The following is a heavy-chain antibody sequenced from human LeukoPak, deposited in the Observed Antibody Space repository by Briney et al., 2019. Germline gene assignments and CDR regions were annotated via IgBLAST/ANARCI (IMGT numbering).Heavy chain of an antibody. CDR1: GFSFSDHC. J-gene: IGHJ4*02. CDR2: ICKSDNPP. Sequence: GGSLRPSCAASGFSFSDHCMHWVRQAPGEGLAWVSRICKSDNPPDYAASVKGRFTISRDNAKNTVYLQLNSLRVDDTAVYYCVRDLRESDYWGQGTLVTVSS. CDR3: VRDLRESDY. D-gene: IGHD1-26*01. V-gene: IGHV3-74*01.